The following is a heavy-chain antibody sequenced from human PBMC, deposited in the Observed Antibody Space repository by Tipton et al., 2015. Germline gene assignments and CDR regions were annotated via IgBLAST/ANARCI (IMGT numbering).Heavy chain of an antibody. CDR1: GFSFGTFG. CDR2: TDTSGRRT. J-gene: IGHJ4*02. CDR3: VTVGPDSF. V-gene: IGHV3-74*03. Sequence: SLRLSCAASGFSFGTFGMHWVRQAPGKGPIWLSKTDTSGRRTMYADSVKGRFTVSRDNAKNTLYLQMNSLRVEDTAVYYCVTVGPDSFWGQGALVTVSS. D-gene: IGHD2-21*01.